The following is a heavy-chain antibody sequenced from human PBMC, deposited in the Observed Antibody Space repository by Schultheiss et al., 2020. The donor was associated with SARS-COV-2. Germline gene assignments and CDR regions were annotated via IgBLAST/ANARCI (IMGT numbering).Heavy chain of an antibody. CDR3: ARGGFWGGGGMDV. J-gene: IGHJ6*02. CDR1: GGTFSSYA. V-gene: IGHV1-2*02. D-gene: IGHD7-27*01. Sequence: ASVKVSCKASGGTFSSYAISWVRQAPGQGLEWMGGIIPNSGGTNYAQKFQGRVTMSRDTSISTVYMELSSLRSEDTAVYYCARGGFWGGGGMDVWGQGTTVTVSS. CDR2: IIPNSGGT.